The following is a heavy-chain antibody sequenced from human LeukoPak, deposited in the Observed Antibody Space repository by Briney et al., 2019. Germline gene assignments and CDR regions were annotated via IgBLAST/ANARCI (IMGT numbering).Heavy chain of an antibody. CDR1: GYTFTGYY. D-gene: IGHD2-21*01. Sequence: ASVKVSCKASGYTFTGYYMHWVRQAPGQGLEWMGWINPNTGDTNYAQKFQGRVTMTRDTSITTVYMEISRLTSDDTALFYCAVAPGDYWGQGTLVTVSS. J-gene: IGHJ4*02. CDR3: AVAPGDY. CDR2: INPNTGDT. V-gene: IGHV1-2*02.